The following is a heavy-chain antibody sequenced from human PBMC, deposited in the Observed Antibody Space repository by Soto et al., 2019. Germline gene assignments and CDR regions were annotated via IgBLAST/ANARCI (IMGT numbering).Heavy chain of an antibody. J-gene: IGHJ2*01. CDR2: SIPIFGTP. Sequence: QVQLVQSGAGMKKPGSSVKVSCKASGGTFSRYAISWVRQAPGQGLEWMGGSIPIFGTPKYAQKFQGRVTITADESTSTTYMELSSLRPEDTAIYYCASAAAGYWYVELWGRGTLVTVSS. CDR1: GGTFSRYA. CDR3: ASAAAGYWYVEL. D-gene: IGHD6-13*01. V-gene: IGHV1-69*01.